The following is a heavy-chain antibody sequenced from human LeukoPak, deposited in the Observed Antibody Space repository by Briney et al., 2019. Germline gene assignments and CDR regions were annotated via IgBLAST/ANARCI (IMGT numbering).Heavy chain of an antibody. V-gene: IGHV3-30*04. J-gene: IGHJ4*02. Sequence: GGSLRLSCAASGFTFSTYGMHWVRQAPGKGLEWVAVISYDGRNKYYADSVKGRFTVSRDNSKNTLYLQMNSLRAEDTAVYYCAKDRGGSYPGGFDSWGQGTLVTVSS. D-gene: IGHD1-26*01. CDR3: AKDRGGSYPGGFDS. CDR1: GFTFSTYG. CDR2: ISYDGRNK.